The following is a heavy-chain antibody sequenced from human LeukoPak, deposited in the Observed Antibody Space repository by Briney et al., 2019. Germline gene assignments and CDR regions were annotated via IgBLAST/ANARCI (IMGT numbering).Heavy chain of an antibody. Sequence: SETLSLTCTVSGGSISSYYWSWIRQPPGKGLEWIGYIYYSGSTNYNPSLKSRVTISADTSKNQFSLKLSSVTAADTAVYYCARTLLGSRAPGRWFDPWGQGTLVTVSS. CDR2: IYYSGST. CDR1: GGSISSYY. D-gene: IGHD7-27*01. CDR3: ARTLLGSRAPGRWFDP. J-gene: IGHJ5*02. V-gene: IGHV4-59*01.